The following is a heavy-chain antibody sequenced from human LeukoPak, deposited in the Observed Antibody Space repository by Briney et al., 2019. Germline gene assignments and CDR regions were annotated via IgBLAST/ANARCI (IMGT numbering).Heavy chain of an antibody. CDR2: FSGSGGST. V-gene: IGHV3-23*01. D-gene: IGHD5-18*01. CDR3: AKAHVDTAMLKDY. CDR1: GFTFSSYG. Sequence: GGSLRLSCAASGFTFSSYGMSWVRQAPGKGLEWVSAFSGSGGSTYYADSVKGRFTISRDNSKNTLYLQMNSLRAEDTAVYYCAKAHVDTAMLKDYWGQGTLVTVSS. J-gene: IGHJ4*02.